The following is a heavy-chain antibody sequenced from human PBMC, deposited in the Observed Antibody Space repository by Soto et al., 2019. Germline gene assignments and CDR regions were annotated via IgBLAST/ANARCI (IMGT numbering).Heavy chain of an antibody. CDR3: ARIPREYSSSIVYYYGMDV. CDR2: IDWDDDK. Sequence: SGPTLVKPTQTLTLTCTFSGFSLSTSGMCVSWIRQPPGKALEWLALIDWDDDKYSRTSLKTRLTISKETSKNQVVLTMTNMDPVDTATYYCARIPREYSSSIVYYYGMDVWGQGTTVTVSS. CDR1: GFSLSTSGMC. J-gene: IGHJ6*02. D-gene: IGHD6-6*01. V-gene: IGHV2-70*01.